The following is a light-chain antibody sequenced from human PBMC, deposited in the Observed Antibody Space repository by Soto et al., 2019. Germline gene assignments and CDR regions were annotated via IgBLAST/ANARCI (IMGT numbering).Light chain of an antibody. V-gene: IGKV1-9*01. CDR3: HQYHNFPRT. CDR2: AAS. J-gene: IGKJ1*01. Sequence: IQLTQSRSSLPASVGDRVTITCRASQGISSYLGWYKQKPGKAPKLLIYAASTLQSGVPSRFRGSGSGTEFTLTVSSLKPDDFETYYCHQYHNFPRTFGQGTKVDIK. CDR1: QGISSY.